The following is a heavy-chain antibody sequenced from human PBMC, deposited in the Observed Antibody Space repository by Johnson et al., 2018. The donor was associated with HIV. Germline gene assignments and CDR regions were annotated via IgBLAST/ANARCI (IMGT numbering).Heavy chain of an antibody. Sequence: VQLVESGGGLVQPGGSLRLSCAASGFTFSSYWMSWVRQAPGKGLEWVANIKQDGREKYYVDSVKGRFTISRDNAKNSLYLQMNSLRAEDTAVYYCARDSQWELRPDAFDIWGQGTMVTVSS. CDR2: IKQDGREK. CDR1: GFTFSSYW. V-gene: IGHV3-7*05. J-gene: IGHJ3*02. D-gene: IGHD1-26*01. CDR3: ARDSQWELRPDAFDI.